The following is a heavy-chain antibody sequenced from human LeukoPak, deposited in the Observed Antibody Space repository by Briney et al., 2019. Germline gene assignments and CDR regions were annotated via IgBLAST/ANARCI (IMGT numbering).Heavy chain of an antibody. CDR1: GGSISSSIYY. CDR3: ASHYYDSSGYYQNFDY. V-gene: IGHV4-39*07. Sequence: SETLSLTCTVSGGSISSSIYYWGWIRQPPGKGLEWIGSIYYSGSTYYNPSLKSRVTISVDTSKNQFSLKLSSVTAADTAVYYCASHYYDSSGYYQNFDYWGQGTLVTVSS. J-gene: IGHJ4*02. CDR2: IYYSGST. D-gene: IGHD3-22*01.